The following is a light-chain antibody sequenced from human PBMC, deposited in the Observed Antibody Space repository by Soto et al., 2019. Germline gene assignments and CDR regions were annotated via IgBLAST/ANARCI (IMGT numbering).Light chain of an antibody. CDR3: AAWDDSLNAYV. CDR2: YDD. CDR1: SSNIGTNA. J-gene: IGLJ1*01. Sequence: QSVLTQPPSVSEAPRQRVTISCSGSSSNIGTNAVNWYQQVPGQAPKIVIYYDDLLTSGVSDRFSGSKSGTSASLAISALQSDDEADYYCAAWDDSLNAYVFGPGTKLTVL. V-gene: IGLV1-36*01.